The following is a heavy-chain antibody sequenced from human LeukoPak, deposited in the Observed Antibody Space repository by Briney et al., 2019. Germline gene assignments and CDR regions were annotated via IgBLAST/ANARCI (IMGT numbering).Heavy chain of an antibody. V-gene: IGHV4-34*01. CDR3: ARGRQLWLLSPLHFFDY. J-gene: IGHJ4*02. CDR1: GGSFSGYY. CDR2: INHSGST. Sequence: SETLSLTCAVYGGSFSGYYWSWIRQPPVKGLEWIGEINHSGSTNYNPSLKSRVTISVDTSKNQFSLKLSSVTAADTAVYYCARGRQLWLLSPLHFFDYWGQGTLVTVSS. D-gene: IGHD5-18*01.